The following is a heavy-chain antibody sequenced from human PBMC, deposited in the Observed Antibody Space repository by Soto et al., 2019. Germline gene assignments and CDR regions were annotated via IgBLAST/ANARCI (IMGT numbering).Heavy chain of an antibody. CDR1: CVSVSTGGYF. CDR2: IYYSGMT. V-gene: IGHV4-31*03. D-gene: IGHD5-18*01. CDR3: ARDSSGPGYSYGKFDY. J-gene: IGHJ4*02. Sequence: TLSLTCTVSCVSVSTGGYFWTWIRQHPGKGLEWIGNIYYSGMTYYNPSLRGRVSISLDPSESQFSLKLNSVTAADTAVYYCARDSSGPGYSYGKFDYWGQGALVTVSS.